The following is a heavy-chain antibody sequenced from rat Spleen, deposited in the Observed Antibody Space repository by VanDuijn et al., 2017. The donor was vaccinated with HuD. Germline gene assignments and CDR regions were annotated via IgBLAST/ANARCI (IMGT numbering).Heavy chain of an antibody. V-gene: IGHV5-46*01. Sequence: EVQLVESGGGLVQPGRSMKLSCAASGFTFSSFPMAWVRQAPTKGLEWVATISTSGGSTYYRDSVKGRFTIYRDNAKSTLYLQMNSLRSEDTATYCCTREGGVYYWSFDIWGPGTMVTVSS. CDR2: ISTSGGST. CDR3: TREGGVYYWSFDI. CDR1: GFTFSSFP. J-gene: IGHJ1*01. D-gene: IGHD5-1*01.